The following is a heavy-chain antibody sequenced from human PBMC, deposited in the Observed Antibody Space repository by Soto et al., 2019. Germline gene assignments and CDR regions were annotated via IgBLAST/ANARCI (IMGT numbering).Heavy chain of an antibody. V-gene: IGHV1-69*08. CDR2: ILPIMGSV. CDR3: ARIPRYSYATSDPLDN. Sequence: TVKVSCKASGGTFNTYTFSWVRQAPGQGLEWMGSILPIMGSVNYAHDFRGRLSITADPSTTTAYMELTSLTSHDTAMYYCARIPRYSYATSDPLDNWGQGTLVTVSS. J-gene: IGHJ4*02. D-gene: IGHD2-15*01. CDR1: GGTFNTYT.